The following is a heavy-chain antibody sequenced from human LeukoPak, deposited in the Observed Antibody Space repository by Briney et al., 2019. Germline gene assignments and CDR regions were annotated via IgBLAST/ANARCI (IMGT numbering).Heavy chain of an antibody. CDR3: ARDGGGTGRPFDY. Sequence: SETLSLTCTVSGGSISIYYGNWIRQPAGKGLEWIGRIYTSGNTNYNPSLKSRVTMSVDTSNNHLSLNLGSVTAADTAVYYCARDGGGTGRPFDYWGQGTLVTVSS. CDR2: IYTSGNT. D-gene: IGHD1-26*01. V-gene: IGHV4-4*07. J-gene: IGHJ4*02. CDR1: GGSISIYY.